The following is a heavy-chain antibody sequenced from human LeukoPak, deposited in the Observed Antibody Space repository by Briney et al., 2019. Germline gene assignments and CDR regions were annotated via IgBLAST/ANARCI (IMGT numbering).Heavy chain of an antibody. V-gene: IGHV1-69*13. CDR1: GGTFSSYA. D-gene: IGHD3-22*01. CDR2: IIPIFGTA. J-gene: IGHJ4*02. Sequence: SVKVSCKASGGTFSSYAISWVRQAPGQGLEWMGGIIPIFGTANYAQKFQGRVTITADESTSTAYMELSSLRSEDTAVYYCARDGNYYDSSGYYEIDYWGQGTLVTVSS. CDR3: ARDGNYYDSSGYYEIDY.